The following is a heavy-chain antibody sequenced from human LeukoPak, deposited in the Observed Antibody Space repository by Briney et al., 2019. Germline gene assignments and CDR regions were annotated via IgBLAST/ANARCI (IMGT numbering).Heavy chain of an antibody. Sequence: PGGSLRLSRAASGFTFSSYAMSWVRQAPGKGLEWVSAISGSGGSTYYADSVKGRFTISRDNSKNTLYLQMNSLRAEDTAVYYCARNVRGEYSSGWYSSGAFDIWGQGTMVTVSS. CDR2: ISGSGGST. D-gene: IGHD6-19*01. CDR3: ARNVRGEYSSGWYSSGAFDI. CDR1: GFTFSSYA. J-gene: IGHJ3*02. V-gene: IGHV3-23*01.